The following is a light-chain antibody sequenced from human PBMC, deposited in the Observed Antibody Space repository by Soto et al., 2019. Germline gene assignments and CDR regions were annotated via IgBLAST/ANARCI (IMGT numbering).Light chain of an antibody. CDR3: QQYGSSRRT. CDR1: QSVSSIY. CDR2: GAS. J-gene: IGKJ1*01. V-gene: IGKV3-20*01. Sequence: EIVLTQSPGTLSLPPGERATLSCRASQSVSSIYLAWYQQKPGQAPRLLIYGASSRATGIPDRFSGSGSGTDFTLTISRLEPEDFAVYYCQQYGSSRRTFGQGTKVDIK.